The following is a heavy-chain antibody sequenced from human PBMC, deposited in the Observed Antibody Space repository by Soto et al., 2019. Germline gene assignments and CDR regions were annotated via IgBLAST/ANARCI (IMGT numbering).Heavy chain of an antibody. D-gene: IGHD3-10*01. Sequence: QVQLVQSGVEVKKPGSSVKVSCKASGGTFSSYAISWVRQAPGQGLEWMGGIIPIFGTANYAQKFQGRVTITADKSTSTAYMELSSLRSEDTAVYYCARAPGSSGSYYYYYGMDVWGQGTTVTVSS. V-gene: IGHV1-69*06. CDR2: IIPIFGTA. J-gene: IGHJ6*02. CDR3: ARAPGSSGSYYYYYGMDV. CDR1: GGTFSSYA.